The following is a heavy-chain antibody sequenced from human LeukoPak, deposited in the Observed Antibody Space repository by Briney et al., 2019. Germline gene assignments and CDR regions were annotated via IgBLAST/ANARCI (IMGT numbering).Heavy chain of an antibody. V-gene: IGHV4-59*08. CDR2: SYNSGST. CDR3: VRHRSGSFDS. Sequence: ADTLSLTCTVSGGSFSEYYWSWIRQPPGKGLEWIGSSYNSGSTNYNPSRKSRVTISVDTSKNQLSLRLSSVTAADTAVYYCVRHRSGSFDSWGQGTLVTVSS. D-gene: IGHD3-3*01. J-gene: IGHJ4*02. CDR1: GGSFSEYY.